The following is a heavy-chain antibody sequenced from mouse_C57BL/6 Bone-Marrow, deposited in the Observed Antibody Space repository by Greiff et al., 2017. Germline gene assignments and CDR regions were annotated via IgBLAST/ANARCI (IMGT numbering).Heavy chain of an antibody. J-gene: IGHJ1*03. CDR2: IHPNSGST. CDR3: ARWDPITTVVPGYFDV. CDR1: GYTFTSYR. Sequence: QVQLQQPGAELVKPGASVKLSCKASGYTFTSYRMHWVKQRPGQGLEWIGMIHPNSGSTNYNEKFKSKATLTVDKSSSTAYMQLSSLTSEDSAVYYCARWDPITTVVPGYFDVWGTGTTVTVSS. V-gene: IGHV1-64*01. D-gene: IGHD1-1*01.